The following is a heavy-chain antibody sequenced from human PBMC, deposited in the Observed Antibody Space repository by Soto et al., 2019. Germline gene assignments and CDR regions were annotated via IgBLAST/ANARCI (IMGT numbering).Heavy chain of an antibody. CDR1: GFTFSSFA. CDR3: AKALYYDSSGTSCGVDV. Sequence: PGGSLRLSCAASGFTFSSFAMHWVRQAPGKGLEWVAVISYDGSDKYYTDSVKGRFTISRDISKNTLDLQMNSLRPEDTAVYYCAKALYYDSSGTSCGVDVWGQGTTVTVPS. CDR2: ISYDGSDK. V-gene: IGHV3-30-3*01. D-gene: IGHD3-22*01. J-gene: IGHJ6*02.